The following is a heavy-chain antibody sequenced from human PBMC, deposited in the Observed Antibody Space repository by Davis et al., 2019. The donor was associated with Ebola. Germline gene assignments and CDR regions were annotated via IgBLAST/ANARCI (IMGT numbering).Heavy chain of an antibody. CDR2: IGTAGDT. J-gene: IGHJ4*02. CDR3: ARAQFGDVVLDY. V-gene: IGHV3-13*01. Sequence: PGGSLRLSCAASGFTFRTYDMHWVRQTTGNGLEWVSVIGTAGDTYYRGSVKGRFTISRENARNSLYLQMNSLTAGDTAVYYCARAQFGDVVLDYWGQGTLVTVSS. CDR1: GFTFRTYD. D-gene: IGHD4-17*01.